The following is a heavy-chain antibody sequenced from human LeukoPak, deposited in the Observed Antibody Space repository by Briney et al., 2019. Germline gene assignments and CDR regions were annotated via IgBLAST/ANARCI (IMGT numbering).Heavy chain of an antibody. Sequence: GASVKVSCKAPGYTFTSYGISWVRQAPGQGLEWMGWISAYNGNTNYAQKLQGRVTMTTDTSTSTAYMELRSLRSDDTAVYYCARWVYGDPRVAFDYWGQGTLVTVSS. V-gene: IGHV1-18*01. J-gene: IGHJ4*02. CDR1: GYTFTSYG. CDR3: ARWVYGDPRVAFDY. CDR2: ISAYNGNT. D-gene: IGHD4-17*01.